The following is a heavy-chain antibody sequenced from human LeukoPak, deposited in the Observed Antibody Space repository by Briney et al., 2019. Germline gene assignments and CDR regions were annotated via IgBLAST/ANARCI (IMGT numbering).Heavy chain of an antibody. CDR1: GYSFTSYW. J-gene: IGHJ3*02. D-gene: IGHD3-22*01. Sequence: GESLKISCKGSGYSFTSYWIGWVRQAPGQGLEWMGWINPNSGGTNYAQKFQGRVTMTRDTSISTAYMELSRLRSDDTAVYYCARFRFYYYDSTLRAFDIWGQGTMVTVSS. CDR2: INPNSGGT. CDR3: ARFRFYYYDSTLRAFDI. V-gene: IGHV1-2*02.